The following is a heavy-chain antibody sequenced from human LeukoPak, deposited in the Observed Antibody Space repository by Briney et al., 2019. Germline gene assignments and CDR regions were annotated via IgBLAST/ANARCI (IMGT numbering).Heavy chain of an antibody. CDR1: GFTFSSYA. CDR2: ISYDGSNK. V-gene: IGHV3-30*04. CDR3: ARDQSGYDYGMDV. Sequence: GRSLRLSCAASGFTFSSYAMHWVRQAPGEGLEWVAVISYDGSNKHYADSVKGRFTISRDNSKNTLYLQMNSLRAEDTAVYYCARDQSGYDYGMDVWGKGTTVTVSS. J-gene: IGHJ6*04. D-gene: IGHD3-10*01.